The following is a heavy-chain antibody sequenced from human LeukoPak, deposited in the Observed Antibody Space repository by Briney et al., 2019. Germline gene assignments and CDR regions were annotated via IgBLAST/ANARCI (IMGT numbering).Heavy chain of an antibody. CDR3: ARVNGEDDY. J-gene: IGHJ4*02. CDR2: ISWNSGSI. V-gene: IGHV3-9*01. CDR1: GFTFDDYA. Sequence: GGSLRLSCAASGFTFDDYAMHWVRQAPGKGLEWVSGISWNSGSIGYADSVKGRFTISRDNAKNSLYLQMNSLRAEDTAMYYCARVNGEDDYWGQGTLVTVSS. D-gene: IGHD2-8*01.